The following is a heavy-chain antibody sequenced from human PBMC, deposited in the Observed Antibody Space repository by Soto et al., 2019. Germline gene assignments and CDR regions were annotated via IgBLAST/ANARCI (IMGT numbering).Heavy chain of an antibody. D-gene: IGHD6-19*01. CDR3: AADLSSGWYFFDY. J-gene: IGHJ4*02. Sequence: GASVKVSCKASGFTFTSSAMQWVRQARGQRLEWIGWIVVGSGNTNYAQKFQERVTITRDMSTSTAYMELSSLRSEDTAVYYCAADLSSGWYFFDYWGQGTLVTVSS. CDR2: IVVGSGNT. V-gene: IGHV1-58*02. CDR1: GFTFTSSA.